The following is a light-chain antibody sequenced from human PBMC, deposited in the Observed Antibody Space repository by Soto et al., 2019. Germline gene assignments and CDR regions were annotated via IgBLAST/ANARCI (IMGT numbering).Light chain of an antibody. Sequence: QSALTQPASVSGSPGRSVTISCTGSSSDVGDFNYVSWYQHLPGRAPKLIIYDVTNRPSGISYRFSASKSGRTASLTISELQAEDEADYYCSSYSSSPTHVVFGGGTKLTVL. CDR3: SSYSSSPTHVV. CDR1: SSDVGDFNY. J-gene: IGLJ2*01. V-gene: IGLV2-14*03. CDR2: DVT.